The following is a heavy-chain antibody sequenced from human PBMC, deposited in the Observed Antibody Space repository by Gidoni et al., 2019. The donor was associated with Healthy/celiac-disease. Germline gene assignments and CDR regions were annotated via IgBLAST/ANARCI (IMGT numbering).Heavy chain of an antibody. D-gene: IGHD3-22*01. CDR3: ARTFLHYYDSSGYRD. J-gene: IGHJ4*02. CDR2: IIPIFGTA. V-gene: IGHV1-69*06. Sequence: WMGGIIPIFGTANYAQKFQGRVTITADKSTSTAYMELSSLRSEDTAVYYCARTFLHYYDSSGYRDWGQGTLVTVSS.